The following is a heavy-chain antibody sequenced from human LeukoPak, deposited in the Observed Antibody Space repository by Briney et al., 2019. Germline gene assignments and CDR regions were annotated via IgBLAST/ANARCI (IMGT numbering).Heavy chain of an antibody. CDR2: INHSRST. CDR1: GGSFSGYY. D-gene: IGHD6-13*01. Sequence: SETLSLTCAVYGGSFSGYYWSWIRQPPGKGLEWIGEINHSRSTNYNPSLKSRVTISVDTSKNQFSLKLSSVTAADTAVYYCASPAAAPFDYWGQGTLVTVSS. J-gene: IGHJ4*02. V-gene: IGHV4-34*01. CDR3: ASPAAAPFDY.